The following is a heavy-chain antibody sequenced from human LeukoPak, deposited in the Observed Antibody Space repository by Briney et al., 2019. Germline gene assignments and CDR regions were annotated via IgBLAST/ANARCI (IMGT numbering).Heavy chain of an antibody. D-gene: IGHD3-10*01. CDR2: ISSSGSTI. J-gene: IGHJ6*04. V-gene: IGHV3-48*03. CDR1: GFTFSSYE. CDR3: ARLSSRSGPYGMDV. Sequence: GESLRLSCAASGFTFSSYEMNWVRQAPGKGLEWVSYISSSGSTIYYADSVKGRFTISRDNAKNPLYLQVHSLRAEDTAVYYCARLSSRSGPYGMDVWGKGTTVSVSS.